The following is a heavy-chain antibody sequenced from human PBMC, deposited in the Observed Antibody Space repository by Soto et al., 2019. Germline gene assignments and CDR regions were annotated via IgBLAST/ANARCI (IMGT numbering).Heavy chain of an antibody. V-gene: IGHV3-23*01. CDR3: AKKGGGSPAPNDY. J-gene: IGHJ4*02. D-gene: IGHD2-15*01. CDR2: ISGSGGST. Sequence: EVQLLESGGGLVQPGGSLRLSCAASGFTFSSYAMRWVRQAPGKGLEWVSAISGSGGSTYYADSVEGRFTISRDNSKSTLYLKMNSLRADDTAIYYCAKKGGGSPAPNDYWGQGTLVTVSS. CDR1: GFTFSSYA.